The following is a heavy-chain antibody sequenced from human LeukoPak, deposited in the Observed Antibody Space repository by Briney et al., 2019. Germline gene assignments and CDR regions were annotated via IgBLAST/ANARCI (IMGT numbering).Heavy chain of an antibody. J-gene: IGHJ4*02. CDR3: ARVVWSTYNSARFDF. CDR1: GFTFGSYS. V-gene: IGHV3-7*01. D-gene: IGHD3-3*01. CDR2: IIPDGSDK. Sequence: AGGSLRLSCAASGFTFGSYSMTWVRQAPGKGLEWVANIIPDGSDKFYVDSLKGRVTISRDNAKNSLYLQMSSLRAEDTAIYYCARVVWSTYNSARFDFWGQGTLVSVSS.